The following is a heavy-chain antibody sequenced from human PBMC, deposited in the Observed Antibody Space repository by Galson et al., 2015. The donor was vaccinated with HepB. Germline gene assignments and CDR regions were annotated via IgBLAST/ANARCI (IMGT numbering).Heavy chain of an antibody. Sequence: SLRLSCAASAFTVTNAWMSWVRQAPGKGLERVGRIKSITDGGTADYDAPVRGRFTISRDDSKNTVYLHMNSLKTEDTAVYYCTTTTTPSYYSSYYYDAMDVWGQGTTVTVSS. CDR3: TTTTTPSYYSSYYYDAMDV. J-gene: IGHJ6*02. CDR2: IKSITDGGTA. D-gene: IGHD3-22*01. CDR1: AFTVTNAW. V-gene: IGHV3-15*01.